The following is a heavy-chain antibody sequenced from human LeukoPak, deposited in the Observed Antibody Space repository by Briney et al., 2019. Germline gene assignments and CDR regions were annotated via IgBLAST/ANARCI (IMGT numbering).Heavy chain of an antibody. CDR2: ISGSGGRT. Sequence: GSLRLSCAASGFTFSSYAMSWVRQAPGKGLEWVSVISGSGGRTDYADSVKGRFTISRDNSKNTLYVQMNSLRAEDTAVYYCAKDRNSLIAVAADYWGQGTLVTVSS. CDR1: GFTFSSYA. J-gene: IGHJ4*02. CDR3: AKDRNSLIAVAADY. V-gene: IGHV3-23*01. D-gene: IGHD6-13*01.